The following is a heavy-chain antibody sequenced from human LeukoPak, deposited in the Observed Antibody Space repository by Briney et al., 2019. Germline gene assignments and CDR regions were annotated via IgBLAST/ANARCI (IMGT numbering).Heavy chain of an antibody. CDR1: GFTVSSNY. CDR3: ATGYDFGFDP. D-gene: IGHD5-12*01. CDR2: IYSGGTI. V-gene: IGHV3-53*01. Sequence: GGSLRLSCAASGFTVSSNYMSWVRQAPGKGLEWVSIIYSGGTIHYVDSVKGRFTISRDNSKNTLHLQMNSLRAEDTAAYYCATGYDFGFDPWGQGTLVTVSS. J-gene: IGHJ5*02.